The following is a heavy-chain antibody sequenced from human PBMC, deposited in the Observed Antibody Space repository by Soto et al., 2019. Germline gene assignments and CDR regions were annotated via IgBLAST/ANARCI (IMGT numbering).Heavy chain of an antibody. V-gene: IGHV3-48*01. CDR1: GFTFSSYS. CDR3: ARDLGGYDYPNNYYFDY. CDR2: ISSSSSTI. J-gene: IGHJ4*02. Sequence: EVQVVESGGGLVQPGGSLRLSCAASGFTFSSYSMNWVRQAPGKGLEWVSYISSSSSTIYYADSVKGRFTISRDNAKNSLYLQMNSLRSEDTAVYYCARDLGGYDYPNNYYFDYWGQGTLVTVSS. D-gene: IGHD5-12*01.